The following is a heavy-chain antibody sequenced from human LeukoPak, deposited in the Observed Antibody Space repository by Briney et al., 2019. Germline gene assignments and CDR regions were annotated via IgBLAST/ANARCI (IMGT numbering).Heavy chain of an antibody. J-gene: IGHJ4*02. V-gene: IGHV4-59*01. CDR1: GGSINNYY. CDR2: IYFSGST. CDR3: ARVNTNGWYSEGNIDY. D-gene: IGHD6-19*01. Sequence: SETLSLTCTVSGGSINNYYWSWIRQPPGKGLEWIGYIYFSGSTNYNPSLKSRVTISVDTSKNQFSLKVTSVTAADTAVYYCARVNTNGWYSEGNIDYWGQGTLVTVSS.